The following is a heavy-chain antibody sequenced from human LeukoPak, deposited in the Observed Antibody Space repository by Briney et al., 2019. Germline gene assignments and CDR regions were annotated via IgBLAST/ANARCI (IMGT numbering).Heavy chain of an antibody. J-gene: IGHJ4*02. CDR3: ARDQLGAVLYFDY. CDR1: GFTFSSYG. D-gene: IGHD1-1*01. Sequence: GGSLRLSCAASGFTFSSYGMHWVRQAPGKGVEWVAFIRYDGSNKYYADSVKGRFTISRDNSKNTLYLQINSLRVEDTAVYYCARDQLGAVLYFDYWGQGALVTVSS. CDR2: IRYDGSNK. V-gene: IGHV3-30*02.